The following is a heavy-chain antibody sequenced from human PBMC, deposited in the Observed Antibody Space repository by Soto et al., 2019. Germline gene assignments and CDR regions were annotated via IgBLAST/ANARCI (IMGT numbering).Heavy chain of an antibody. CDR1: GASVTGTTYY. D-gene: IGHD1-7*01. J-gene: IGHJ5*02. Sequence: PSETLSLTCSVSGASVTGTTYYWGWIRQSPGKGLEWIGNIYHNGRTDYNPSLKNRVAISIDASKTQFSLRLTSVTAADTAMYYWVRQVTGTRRFNGFDPWGQGTLVTVSS. CDR2: IYHNGRT. CDR3: VRQVTGTRRFNGFDP. V-gene: IGHV4-39*01.